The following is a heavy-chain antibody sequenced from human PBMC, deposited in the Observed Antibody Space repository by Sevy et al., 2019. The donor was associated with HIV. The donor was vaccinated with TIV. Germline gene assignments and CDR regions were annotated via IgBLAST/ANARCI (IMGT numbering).Heavy chain of an antibody. CDR2: IYHTGIT. V-gene: IGHV4-59*01. CDR1: GGSISNYY. CDR3: AREPPYYDILAGYSYGMDV. Sequence: SETLSLTCTVSGGSISNYYWSWIRQPPGKGLEWIGYIYHTGITKNNPSLKSRVTLSVDTSKNQFSLKLSSVTAADTAVYYCAREPPYYDILAGYSYGMDVWGQGTTVTGSS. D-gene: IGHD3-9*01. J-gene: IGHJ6*02.